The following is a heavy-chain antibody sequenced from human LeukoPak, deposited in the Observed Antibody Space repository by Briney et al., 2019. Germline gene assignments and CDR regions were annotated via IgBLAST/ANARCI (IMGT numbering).Heavy chain of an antibody. J-gene: IGHJ6*02. V-gene: IGHV3-49*04. CDR2: VRSNTYGGTA. CDR1: GFPFSSYA. Sequence: GSLRLSCAASGFPFSSYAVSWVRQAPGKGLEWVGFVRSNTYGGTAEYAASVKGSFIISRDDSKRIAYLQINSLRTEDTAVYYCTREATSHHGMDVWGQGTTVTVSS. CDR3: TREATSHHGMDV.